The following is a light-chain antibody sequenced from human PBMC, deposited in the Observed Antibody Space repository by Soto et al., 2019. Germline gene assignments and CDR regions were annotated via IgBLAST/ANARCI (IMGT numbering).Light chain of an antibody. Sequence: EILMTQSPATLSVSPGERVILSCRASQSVGSTLAWYQQKPGQAPRLLIRGASTRATGVPARFSGSGSGTEFTLTISSLHSEDFAVYYCQQYSTSLTFVGGTTLEIK. J-gene: IGKJ4*02. CDR1: QSVGST. CDR3: QQYSTSLT. CDR2: GAS. V-gene: IGKV3-15*01.